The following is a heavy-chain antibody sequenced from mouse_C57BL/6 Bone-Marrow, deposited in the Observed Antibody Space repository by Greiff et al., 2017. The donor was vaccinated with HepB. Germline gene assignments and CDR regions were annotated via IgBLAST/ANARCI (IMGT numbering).Heavy chain of an antibody. D-gene: IGHD2-2*01. J-gene: IGHJ3*01. Sequence: EVQGVESGGGLVKPGGSLTLSCAASGFTFSSYAMSWVRQTPEKRLEWVGTISDGGSYTYYPDNVKGRFTISRDNAKNNLYLQMSHLKSEDTAMYYCARGDGYDEGFAYWGQGTLVTVSA. V-gene: IGHV5-4*01. CDR3: ARGDGYDEGFAY. CDR1: GFTFSSYA. CDR2: ISDGGSYT.